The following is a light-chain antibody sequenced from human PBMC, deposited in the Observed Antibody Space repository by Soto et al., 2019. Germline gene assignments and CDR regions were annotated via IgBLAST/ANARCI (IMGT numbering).Light chain of an antibody. CDR1: QSVKMY. CDR3: QQSYSTPRT. Sequence: DIQMTQSPSSLSASVGDRVTITCRASQSVKMYLDWFQHKPGKAPKLLIYAASTLQSGVPTRFSGSGSRTDFTLTISGLQRDDFATYYCQQSYSTPRTFGQGTTLEIK. V-gene: IGKV1-39*01. CDR2: AAS. J-gene: IGKJ2*01.